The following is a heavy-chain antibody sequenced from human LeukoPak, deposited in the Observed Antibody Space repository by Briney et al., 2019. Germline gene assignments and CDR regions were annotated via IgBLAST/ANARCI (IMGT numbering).Heavy chain of an antibody. Sequence: SVKVSCKASGYTFTSYGISWVRQAPGQGLEWMGGIIPIFGTANYAQKFQGRVTITTDESTSTAYMELSSLRSEDTAVYYCARDPVDTAMDAGYWGQGTLVTVSS. CDR2: IIPIFGTA. V-gene: IGHV1-69*05. D-gene: IGHD5-18*01. CDR1: GYTFTSYG. J-gene: IGHJ4*02. CDR3: ARDPVDTAMDAGY.